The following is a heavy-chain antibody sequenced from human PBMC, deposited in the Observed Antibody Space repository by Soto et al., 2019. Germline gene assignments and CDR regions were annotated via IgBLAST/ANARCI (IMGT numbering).Heavy chain of an antibody. Sequence: ASVKVSCKASGYTFTSYDINWVRQATGQGLEWMGWMNPNSGNTGYAQKFQGRVTMTRNTSISTAYTELSSLRSEDTAVYYCARAYDFWSGYQRNAFDIWGQGTMVTVSS. D-gene: IGHD3-3*01. CDR2: MNPNSGNT. CDR3: ARAYDFWSGYQRNAFDI. CDR1: GYTFTSYD. J-gene: IGHJ3*02. V-gene: IGHV1-8*01.